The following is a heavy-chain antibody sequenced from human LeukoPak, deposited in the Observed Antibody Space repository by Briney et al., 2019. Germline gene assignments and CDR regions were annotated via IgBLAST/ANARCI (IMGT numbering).Heavy chain of an antibody. CDR2: IRYDGSNK. CDR1: GFTFSSYG. Sequence: GGSLRLSCAASGFTFSSYGMHWVRQAPGKGLEWVAFIRYDGSNKYYADSVKGRFTISRDNSKNTLYLQMNSLRAEDTAVYYCAKVKFLEWLPHDAFDIWGQGTMVTVSS. D-gene: IGHD3-3*01. J-gene: IGHJ3*02. CDR3: AKVKFLEWLPHDAFDI. V-gene: IGHV3-30*02.